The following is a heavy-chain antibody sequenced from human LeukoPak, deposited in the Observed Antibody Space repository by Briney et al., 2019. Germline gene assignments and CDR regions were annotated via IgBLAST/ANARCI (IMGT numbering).Heavy chain of an antibody. CDR3: ARTELPKRRAFDI. CDR1: GFTFSSYA. J-gene: IGHJ3*02. Sequence: PGGSLRLSCAASGFTFSSYAMHWVRQAPGKGLEGVAVISYDGSNKYYADSVKGRFTISRDNSKNTLYLQMNSLRAEDTAVYYCARTELPKRRAFDIWGQGTMVTVSS. D-gene: IGHD1-26*01. CDR2: ISYDGSNK. V-gene: IGHV3-30*04.